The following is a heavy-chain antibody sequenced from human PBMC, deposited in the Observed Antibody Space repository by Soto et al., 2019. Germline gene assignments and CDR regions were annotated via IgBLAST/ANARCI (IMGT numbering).Heavy chain of an antibody. D-gene: IGHD6-19*01. Sequence: SETLSLTCTVSGGSISSYYWSWSRQSPGKGLEWIGYIYYSGSTSYNPSLKSRVTISIDTSKNQFSLKLSSVTAEDTAVYYCAREGGDSNGSWRWFDPWGQGTLVTVSS. CDR1: GGSISSYY. V-gene: IGHV4-59*01. CDR3: AREGGDSNGSWRWFDP. CDR2: IYYSGST. J-gene: IGHJ5*02.